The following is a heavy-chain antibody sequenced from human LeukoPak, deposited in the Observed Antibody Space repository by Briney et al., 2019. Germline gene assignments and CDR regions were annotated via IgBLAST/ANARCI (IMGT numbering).Heavy chain of an antibody. Sequence: PGGSLRLSCAASGFTFSSYSMNWVRPAPGKGLEWVSHITASGTAMFYADSVKGRFTISRDNAKNSLYLQMNSLRDEDTAVYYCASSGSYRFDYWGQGTLVTVPS. D-gene: IGHD1-26*01. J-gene: IGHJ4*02. CDR3: ASSGSYRFDY. CDR2: ITASGTAM. CDR1: GFTFSSYS. V-gene: IGHV3-48*02.